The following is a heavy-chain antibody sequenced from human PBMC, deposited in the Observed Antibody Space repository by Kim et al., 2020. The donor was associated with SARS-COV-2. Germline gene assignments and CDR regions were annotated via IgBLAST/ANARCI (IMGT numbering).Heavy chain of an antibody. J-gene: IGHJ4*02. CDR2: IYPGYSDT. Sequence: GESLKISCKGSGYSFTSYWIGWVRQMPGKGLEWMGIIYPGYSDTRYSPSFQGQVTISADKSISTAYLQWSSLKASDTAMYYCARLLGDGYTPSPFDYWGQGTLVTVSS. V-gene: IGHV5-51*01. CDR1: GYSFTSYW. D-gene: IGHD5-12*01. CDR3: ARLLGDGYTPSPFDY.